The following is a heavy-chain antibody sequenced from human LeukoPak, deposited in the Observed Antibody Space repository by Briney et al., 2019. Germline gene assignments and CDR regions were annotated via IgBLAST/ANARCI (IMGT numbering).Heavy chain of an antibody. J-gene: IGHJ4*02. CDR1: GFTVSRNY. D-gene: IGHD2-21*02. V-gene: IGHV3-53*01. Sequence: PGGSLRLSCAASGFTVSRNYMSWVRQAPGKGLEWVSVIYSGGSTYYADSVRGRFTISRDNSKNTLYLQMNSLRAEDTAVYYCARFYYGGDCYAGYFDYWGQGTLVTVSS. CDR3: ARFYYGGDCYAGYFDY. CDR2: IYSGGST.